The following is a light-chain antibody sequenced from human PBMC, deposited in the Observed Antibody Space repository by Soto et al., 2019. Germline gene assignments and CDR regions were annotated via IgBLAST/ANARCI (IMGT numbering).Light chain of an antibody. Sequence: QSVLTQPSSVSGTPGQGVTISCSGSISNIGNNYVYWFQQLPGTAPKVLSNRNDQRPSGAPDRFSGAKSSTSASLAISGLRSEDEADYYCAAWDDTVRSYVFGTGTKLTVL. CDR2: RND. V-gene: IGLV1-47*01. J-gene: IGLJ1*01. CDR3: AAWDDTVRSYV. CDR1: ISNIGNNY.